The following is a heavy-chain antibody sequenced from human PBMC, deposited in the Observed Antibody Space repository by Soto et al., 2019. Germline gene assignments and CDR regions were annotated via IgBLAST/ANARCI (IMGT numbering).Heavy chain of an antibody. Sequence: ASVKVSCKASGYTFTSYGISWVRQAPGQGLEWMGWISAYNGNTNYAQKLQGRVTMTTDTSTSTAYMELRSLRSDDTAVYYCAREGELHHYYYYYGMDVWGQGTTVTVSS. CDR3: AREGELHHYYYYYGMDV. D-gene: IGHD2-15*01. V-gene: IGHV1-18*01. CDR1: GYTFTSYG. J-gene: IGHJ6*02. CDR2: ISAYNGNT.